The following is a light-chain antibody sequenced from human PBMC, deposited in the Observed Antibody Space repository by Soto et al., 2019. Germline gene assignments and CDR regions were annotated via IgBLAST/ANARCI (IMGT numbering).Light chain of an antibody. CDR2: EVT. J-gene: IGLJ2*01. V-gene: IGLV2-14*01. Sequence: QSVLTQPASVSGSPGQSITISCTGTTSDLGHYNYVSWYQKHPGTAPRLTIYEVTNRPSGVSNRFSGSKSGNTASLTISGLQAEDEADYYCSSYTSSSTLVFGGGTKLTVL. CDR3: SSYTSSSTLV. CDR1: TSDLGHYNY.